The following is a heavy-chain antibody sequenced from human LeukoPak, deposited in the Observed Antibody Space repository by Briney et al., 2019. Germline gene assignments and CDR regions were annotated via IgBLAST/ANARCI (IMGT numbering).Heavy chain of an antibody. CDR2: MKSNNGHT. CDR3: ARGPPNWGMVGY. J-gene: IGHJ4*02. CDR1: GYTFTSFD. D-gene: IGHD7-27*01. Sequence: GASVTVSFKASGYTFTSFDFNWVRQATGQGLEWMGWMKSNNGHTGYAQKFQGRVTMTRDTSISTAYMELSSLTFEDTAVYYCARGPPNWGMVGYWGQGTLVTVSS. V-gene: IGHV1-8*01.